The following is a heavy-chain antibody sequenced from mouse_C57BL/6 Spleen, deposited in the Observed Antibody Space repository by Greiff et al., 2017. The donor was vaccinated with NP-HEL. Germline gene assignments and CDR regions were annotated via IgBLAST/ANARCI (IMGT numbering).Heavy chain of an antibody. CDR3: ARGLDSSGYLDY. CDR2: IDPSDSYT. Sequence: QVQLQQPGAELVRPGTSVKLSCKASGYTFTSYWMHWVKQRPGQGLEWIGVIDPSDSYTNYNQKFKGKATLTVDTSSSTADMQLSSLTSEDSAVYYCARGLDSSGYLDYWGQGTTLTVSS. J-gene: IGHJ2*01. V-gene: IGHV1-59*01. CDR1: GYTFTSYW. D-gene: IGHD3-2*02.